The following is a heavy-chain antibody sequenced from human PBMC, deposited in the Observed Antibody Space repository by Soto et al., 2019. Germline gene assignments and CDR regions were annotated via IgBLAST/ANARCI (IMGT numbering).Heavy chain of an antibody. Sequence: ASVKVSCKASGYTFTSYAMHWVRQAPGQRLEWMGWINAGNGNTKYSQKFQGRVTITRDTSASTAYMELSSLRSEDTAVYYCAREVGVGATYGMDVWGQGTTVTVS. V-gene: IGHV1-3*01. D-gene: IGHD1-26*01. CDR3: AREVGVGATYGMDV. CDR1: GYTFTSYA. J-gene: IGHJ6*02. CDR2: INAGNGNT.